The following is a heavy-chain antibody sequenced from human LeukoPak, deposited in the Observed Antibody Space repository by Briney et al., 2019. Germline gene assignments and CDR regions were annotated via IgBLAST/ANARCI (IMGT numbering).Heavy chain of an antibody. D-gene: IGHD3-10*01. J-gene: IGHJ6*04. CDR2: IIPIFGTA. V-gene: IGHV1-69*01. Sequence: GASVKVSCKASGGTFSSYAISWVRQAPGQGLEWMGGIIPIFGTADYAQKFQGRVTITADESTSTAYMELSSLRSEDTAVYYCARARITMVRGVIINFGPYYYGMDVWGKGTTVTVSS. CDR3: ARARITMVRGVIINFGPYYYGMDV. CDR1: GGTFSSYA.